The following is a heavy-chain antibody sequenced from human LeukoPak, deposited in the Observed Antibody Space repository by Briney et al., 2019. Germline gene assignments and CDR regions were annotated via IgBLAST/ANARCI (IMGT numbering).Heavy chain of an antibody. CDR2: INPNSGGT. Sequence: ASVKVSCEASGYTFTGYYMHWVRQAPGQGLEWMGWINPNSGGTNYAQKFQGRVTMTRDTSISTAYMELSRLRSDDTAVYYCARDSSIAAPFDYWGQGTLVTVSS. V-gene: IGHV1-2*02. J-gene: IGHJ4*02. D-gene: IGHD6-6*01. CDR1: GYTFTGYY. CDR3: ARDSSIAAPFDY.